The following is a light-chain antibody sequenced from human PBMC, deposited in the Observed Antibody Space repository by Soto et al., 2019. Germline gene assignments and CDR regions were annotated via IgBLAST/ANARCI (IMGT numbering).Light chain of an antibody. CDR2: AAS. V-gene: IGKV1-39*01. Sequence: DIQMTQAPSSLSASVGDRVTITCRASQYISTSLNWYQQKPGKAPKLLIYAASTLHSGVPSRFSGGGSGTDFTLTISGLQPEDFATYYCKESYTTAELTFGGGTKVDIK. CDR1: QYISTS. J-gene: IGKJ4*01. CDR3: KESYTTAELT.